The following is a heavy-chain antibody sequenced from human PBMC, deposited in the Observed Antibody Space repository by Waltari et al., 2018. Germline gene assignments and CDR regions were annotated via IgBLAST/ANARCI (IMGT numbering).Heavy chain of an antibody. CDR2: IDTEDGET. CDR3: APLPGGSGQTFDY. J-gene: IGHJ4*02. D-gene: IGHD3-10*01. V-gene: IGHV1-69-2*01. CDR1: GYTFMAYF. Sequence: EVELVQSGAEVKKPGATVKISCKASGYTFMAYFMHWVQRAPGKGLEWMGRIDTEDGETVYSEKFQGRVTITADTSTDTAYMELSSLTSGDTAVYYCAPLPGGSGQTFDYWGQGTLVTVSS.